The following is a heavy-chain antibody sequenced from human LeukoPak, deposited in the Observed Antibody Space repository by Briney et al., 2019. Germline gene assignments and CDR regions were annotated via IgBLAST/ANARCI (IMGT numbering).Heavy chain of an antibody. CDR1: GDSISSGDYY. V-gene: IGHV4-38-2*02. CDR3: ARTSRRNLEDAFDI. D-gene: IGHD3-3*01. CDR2: IYHSGST. Sequence: PSETLSLTCTVSGDSISSGDYYWGWIRQPPGKGLEWIGSIYHSGSTYYNPSLKSRVTISVDTSKNQFSLKLSSVTAADTAVYYCARTSRRNLEDAFDIWGQGTMVTVSS. J-gene: IGHJ3*02.